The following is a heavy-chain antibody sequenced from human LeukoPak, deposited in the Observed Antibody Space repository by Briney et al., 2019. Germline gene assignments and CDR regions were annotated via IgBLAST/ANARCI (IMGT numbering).Heavy chain of an antibody. J-gene: IGHJ6*03. CDR1: GGTFSSYA. CDR3: ARGAPAAPYYYYYMDV. CDR2: IIPIFGTA. V-gene: IGHV1-69*13. Sequence: SVKVSCKASGGTFSSYAISWVRQAPGQGLEWMGGIIPIFGTANYAQKFQGRVTITADESTSTAYMELSSLRSEDTAVYYCARGAPAAPYYYYYMDVWGKGTTVTVSS. D-gene: IGHD2-2*01.